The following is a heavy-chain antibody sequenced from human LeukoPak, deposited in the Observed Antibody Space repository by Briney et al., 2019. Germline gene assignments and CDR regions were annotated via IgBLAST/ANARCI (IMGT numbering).Heavy chain of an antibody. Sequence: GGSLRLSSGGSGFTFHNAWMDWVRQAPGKGLEWVGRIKSNPDGGTTDFPETVKGRFSISRDDSENTMFLQMNSLKTEDTAVYYCITVHHSVAYWGQGTLVTVSS. CDR1: GFTFHNAW. J-gene: IGHJ4*02. CDR3: ITVHHSVAY. V-gene: IGHV3-15*01. CDR2: IKSNPDGGTT. D-gene: IGHD5-12*01.